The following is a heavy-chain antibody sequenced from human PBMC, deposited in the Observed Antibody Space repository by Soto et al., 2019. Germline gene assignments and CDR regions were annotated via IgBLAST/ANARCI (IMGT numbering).Heavy chain of an antibody. CDR2: ISGSGGST. D-gene: IGHD2-2*01. CDR1: GFTFSSYA. J-gene: IGHJ3*02. CDR3: AKSIVVVPAAMDVGYDAFDI. Sequence: GGSLRLSCAASGFTFSSYAMSWVRQAPGKGLEWVSAISGSGGSTYYADSVKGRFTISRDNSKNTLYLQMNSLRAEDTAVYYCAKSIVVVPAAMDVGYDAFDIWGQGTMVTVSS. V-gene: IGHV3-23*01.